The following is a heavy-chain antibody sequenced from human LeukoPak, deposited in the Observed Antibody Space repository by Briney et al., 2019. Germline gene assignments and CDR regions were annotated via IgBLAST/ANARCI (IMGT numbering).Heavy chain of an antibody. J-gene: IGHJ4*02. CDR1: GYTFTNYG. CDR3: ARDSRYDILTGLDY. V-gene: IGHV1-18*01. CDR2: INTYSGRR. Sequence: ASVKVSCKASGYTFTNYGITWVRQAPGQGLEWMRWINTYSGRRNYPEKFEDRVTMTTDTSTSTAYMELRSLTSDDTAFYYCARDSRYDILTGLDYWGQGTLVTVSS. D-gene: IGHD3-9*01.